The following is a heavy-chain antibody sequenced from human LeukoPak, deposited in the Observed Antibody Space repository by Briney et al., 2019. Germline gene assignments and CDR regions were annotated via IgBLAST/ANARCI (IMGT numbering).Heavy chain of an antibody. J-gene: IGHJ1*01. V-gene: IGHV3-66*01. CDR3: AKDPTVPGTAEYFQH. D-gene: IGHD1-7*01. CDR1: GFTVSSNY. Sequence: GGSLRLSCAASGFTVSSNYMNWVRQAPGKGLEWVSLIYSGGSTHYADSVKGRFTISRDNSKNTLYLQMNSLRAEDTAVYYCAKDPTVPGTAEYFQHWGQGTLVTVSS. CDR2: IYSGGST.